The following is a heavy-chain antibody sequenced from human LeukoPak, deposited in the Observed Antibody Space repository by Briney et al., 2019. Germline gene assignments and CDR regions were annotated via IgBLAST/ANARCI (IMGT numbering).Heavy chain of an antibody. Sequence: PGGSLRLSCAASGFTFSNYPMGWVRQAPGKGLEWVSAISGSGGSTYYADSVKGRFTISRDNSKNTLYLQMNSLRAEDTAVYYCAKAPPDTAMVTEGTNYYYYYMDVWGKGTTVTVSS. D-gene: IGHD5-18*01. CDR3: AKAPPDTAMVTEGTNYYYYYMDV. V-gene: IGHV3-23*01. CDR2: ISGSGGST. CDR1: GFTFSNYP. J-gene: IGHJ6*03.